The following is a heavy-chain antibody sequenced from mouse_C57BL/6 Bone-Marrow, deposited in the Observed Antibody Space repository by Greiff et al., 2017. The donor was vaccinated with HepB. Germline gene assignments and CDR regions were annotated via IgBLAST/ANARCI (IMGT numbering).Heavy chain of an antibody. D-gene: IGHD2-1*01. CDR3: ARDLLRYFDY. J-gene: IGHJ2*01. Sequence: QVQLKQPGAELVMPGASVKLSCKASGYTFTSYWMHWVKQRPGQGLEWIGEIDPSDSYTNYNQKFKGKSTLTVDKSSSTAYMQLSSLTSEDSAVYYCARDLLRYFDYWGQGTTLTVSS. CDR1: GYTFTSYW. V-gene: IGHV1-69*01. CDR2: IDPSDSYT.